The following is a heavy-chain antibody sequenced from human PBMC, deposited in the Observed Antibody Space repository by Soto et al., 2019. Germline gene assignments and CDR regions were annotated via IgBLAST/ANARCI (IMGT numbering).Heavy chain of an antibody. J-gene: IGHJ5*02. CDR1: GGSISSGGYY. D-gene: IGHD4-4*01. CDR2: IYYSGST. Sequence: SETLSLTCTVSGGSISSGGYYWSWIRQHPGKGLEWIGYIYYSGSTYYNPSLKSRVTISVDTSKNQFSLKLSSVTAADTAVYYCARASRDYSANWFDPWGQGTLVTVSS. CDR3: ARASRDYSANWFDP. V-gene: IGHV4-31*03.